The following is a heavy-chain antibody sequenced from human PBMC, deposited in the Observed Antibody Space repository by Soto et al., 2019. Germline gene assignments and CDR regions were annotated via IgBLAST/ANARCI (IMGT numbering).Heavy chain of an antibody. CDR3: AKEGRGYSYGYCEY. D-gene: IGHD5-18*01. V-gene: IGHV3-30*18. CDR1: GFTFSSYG. Sequence: PWGSLRLSCAASGFTFSSYGMHWVRQGPGKGLEWVAVISYDGSNKYYADSVKGRFTISRDNSKNKLYLQMNSLRAEDTAVYYCAKEGRGYSYGYCEYWGEGNMVIVSA. J-gene: IGHJ4*02. CDR2: ISYDGSNK.